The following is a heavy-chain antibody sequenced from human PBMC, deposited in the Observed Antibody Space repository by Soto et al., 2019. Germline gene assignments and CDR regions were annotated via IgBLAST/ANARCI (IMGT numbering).Heavy chain of an antibody. J-gene: IGHJ6*03. Sequence: GGSLRLSCAASGFTFSSYAMSWVRQAPGKGLEWVSAISGSGGSTYYADSVKGRFTISRDNSKNTLYLQMNSLRAEDTAVYYCAKDQPRSSSWTYDYYYYYMDVWGKGTTVTVSS. D-gene: IGHD6-13*01. CDR1: GFTFSSYA. CDR2: ISGSGGST. CDR3: AKDQPRSSSWTYDYYYYYMDV. V-gene: IGHV3-23*01.